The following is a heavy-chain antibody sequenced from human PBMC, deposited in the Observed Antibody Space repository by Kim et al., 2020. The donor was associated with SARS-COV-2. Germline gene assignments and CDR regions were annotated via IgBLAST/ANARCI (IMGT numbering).Heavy chain of an antibody. D-gene: IGHD3-3*01. CDR2: IYYSGST. CDR1: GGSIRSYY. V-gene: IGHV4-59*13. J-gene: IGHJ5*02. Sequence: SETLSLTCTVSGGSIRSYYWTWIRQPPGKGLEWIGYIYYSGSTNYNPSLKSRVTISVDTSKNQFSLKLSSVTAADTAVYYCARESGFWSGLFDPWGQGTLVTVSS. CDR3: ARESGFWSGLFDP.